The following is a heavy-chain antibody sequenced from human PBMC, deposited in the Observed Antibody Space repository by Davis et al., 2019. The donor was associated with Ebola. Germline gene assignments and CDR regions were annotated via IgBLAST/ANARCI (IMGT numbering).Heavy chain of an antibody. CDR3: ARARWLQYQEYYYYGMDV. J-gene: IGHJ6*02. CDR1: GGSFSGHY. V-gene: IGHV4-34*01. Sequence: SETLSLTCAVYGGSFSGHYWSWIRQPPGKGLEWIGEINHSGSTNYNPSLKSRVTISVDTSKNQFSLKLSSVTAADTAVYYCARARWLQYQEYYYYGMDVWGQGTTVTVSS. CDR2: INHSGST. D-gene: IGHD5-24*01.